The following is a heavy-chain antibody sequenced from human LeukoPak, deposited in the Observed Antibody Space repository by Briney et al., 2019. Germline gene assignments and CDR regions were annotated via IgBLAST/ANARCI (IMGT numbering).Heavy chain of an antibody. Sequence: GASVKVSCKASGYTFTGYYMHWVRQAPGQGLEWMGWINPNSGGTNYAQKFQGRVTMTRDTSISTAYMELSRLRSDDTAFYYCARDRSLVWRIVAGHLDYWGQGTLVTVSS. CDR2: INPNSGGT. CDR3: ARDRSLVWRIVAGHLDY. J-gene: IGHJ4*02. D-gene: IGHD6-19*01. V-gene: IGHV1-2*02. CDR1: GYTFTGYY.